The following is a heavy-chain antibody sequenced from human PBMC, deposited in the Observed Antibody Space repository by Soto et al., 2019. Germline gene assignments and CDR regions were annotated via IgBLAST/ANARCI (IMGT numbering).Heavy chain of an antibody. D-gene: IGHD6-13*01. V-gene: IGHV3-30-3*01. CDR1: GFTFSSYA. CDR3: ARESIAAAGTFFDY. J-gene: IGHJ4*02. Sequence: QVQLVESGGGVVQPGRSLRLSCAASGFTFSSYAMHWVRQAPGKGLEWVAVISYDGSNKYYADSVKGRFTISRDNSKNTLYLQMNSLRAEDTAVYYWARESIAAAGTFFDYWGQGTLVTVSS. CDR2: ISYDGSNK.